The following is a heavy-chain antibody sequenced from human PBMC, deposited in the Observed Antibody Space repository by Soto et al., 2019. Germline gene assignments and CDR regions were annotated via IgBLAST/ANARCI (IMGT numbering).Heavy chain of an antibody. CDR2: ISYDGGDK. V-gene: IGHV3-30-3*01. D-gene: IGHD2-21*02. CDR3: ARYIVVVTATYAFDI. J-gene: IGHJ3*02. Sequence: QVQLVESGGGVVQPGRSLRLSCAASGFTFSSYAMHWVRQAPGKGLEWVAVISYDGGDKYYADSVKGRFTISRDNSKNTLYLQRNSLRAVDTAVYYCARYIVVVTATYAFDIWGQGTMVTVSS. CDR1: GFTFSSYA.